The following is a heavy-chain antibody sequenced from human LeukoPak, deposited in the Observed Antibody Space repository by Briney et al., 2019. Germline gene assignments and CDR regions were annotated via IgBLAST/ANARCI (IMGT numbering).Heavy chain of an antibody. CDR2: IYPGDSDA. Sequence: GESLKISCTGFGYSFTTYWIGWVRQMPGKGLEWMGIIYPGDSDARYSPSLQGQVTISVDKSISTAYLQWSSLKASDTAMYYCARQGRIVVVATTHDAFDIWGQGTMVTVSS. V-gene: IGHV5-51*01. CDR3: ARQGRIVVVATTHDAFDI. CDR1: GYSFTTYW. D-gene: IGHD2-21*02. J-gene: IGHJ3*02.